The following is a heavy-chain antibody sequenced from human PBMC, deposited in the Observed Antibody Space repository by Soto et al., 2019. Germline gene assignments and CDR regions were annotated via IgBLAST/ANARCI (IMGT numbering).Heavy chain of an antibody. Sequence: SVKVSCKASGGTFSNYIINWVRQAPGQELAWMGGIVPLFDTANYAQKFRGRVTITADASTSTVFMDLSGLRPEDTAVYYCARVRPGYCNSISCSMDVWGQGTSVTVSS. CDR1: GGTFSNYI. CDR3: ARVRPGYCNSISCSMDV. V-gene: IGHV1-69*13. CDR2: IVPLFDTA. J-gene: IGHJ6*02. D-gene: IGHD2-2*01.